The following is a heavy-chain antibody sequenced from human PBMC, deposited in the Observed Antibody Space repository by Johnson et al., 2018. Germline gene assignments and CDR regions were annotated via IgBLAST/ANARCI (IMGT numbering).Heavy chain of an antibody. CDR2: ISYDGSNK. CDR1: GFTFSSYS. D-gene: IGHD1-26*01. J-gene: IGHJ1*01. Sequence: QVQLQESGGGLVKXGGSLRLXCAASGFTFSSYSMHWVRQAPGKGLEWLAVISYDGSNKYYADSVKGRFTNARDNSKNTLYLKMNSLRVEETAVDYCAKEGVMEWEYYGPFQYWGPGTLVTVSS. V-gene: IGHV3-30*18. CDR3: AKEGVMEWEYYGPFQY.